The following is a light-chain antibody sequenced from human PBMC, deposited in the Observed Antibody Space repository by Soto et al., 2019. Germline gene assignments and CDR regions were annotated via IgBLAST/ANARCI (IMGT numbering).Light chain of an antibody. CDR3: QQRSNWPGVT. V-gene: IGKV3-11*01. CDR1: QSVSSY. J-gene: IGKJ4*01. CDR2: DAS. Sequence: EIGLTQSPATLSLSPGERATLSCRASQSVSSYLAWYQQKPGQAPRLLIYDASNRATGIPARFSGSGSGTDFTLTISSLEPEDFAVYYCQQRSNWPGVTFGGGTKVEIK.